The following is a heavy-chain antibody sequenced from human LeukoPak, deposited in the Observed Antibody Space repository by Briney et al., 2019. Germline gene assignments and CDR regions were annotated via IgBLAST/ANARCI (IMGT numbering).Heavy chain of an antibody. CDR1: NGSFSAYY. J-gene: IGHJ6*04. Sequence: SETLSLTCAVSNGSFSAYYWSWIRQSPGKGLQWIGEISHSGSTNYNPSLKLRVSISLDMSKNHFSLRLSSVTAADTAVYFCARRYCSGGSCYVRGYYGMDVWATGTTVIVSS. V-gene: IGHV4-34*01. D-gene: IGHD2-15*01. CDR2: ISHSGST. CDR3: ARRYCSGGSCYVRGYYGMDV.